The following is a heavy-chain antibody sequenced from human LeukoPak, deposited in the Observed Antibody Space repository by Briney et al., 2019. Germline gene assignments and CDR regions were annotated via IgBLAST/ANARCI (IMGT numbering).Heavy chain of an antibody. CDR3: ARDRYEDSSSRVFDH. CDR1: GYTFMTYG. J-gene: IGHJ4*02. Sequence: GASVKVSCKASGYTFMTYGISWVRQAPGQGLEWMGWISTFNGNTYYAQNLQGRLTMTTDTSTSTAYMELTNLRSDDTALYYCARDRYEDSSSRVFDHWGQGTLVTVSS. D-gene: IGHD6-6*01. CDR2: ISTFNGNT. V-gene: IGHV1-18*01.